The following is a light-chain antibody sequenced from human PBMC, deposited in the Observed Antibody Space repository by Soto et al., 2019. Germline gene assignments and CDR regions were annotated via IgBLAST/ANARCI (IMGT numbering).Light chain of an antibody. Sequence: QSALTQPPSASGSPGQSVTISCTGTSSDVGGYNFVSWYQQHPGKAPKLMIYEVSKWPSGVPDRFSGSKSGNTASLTVSGLQAEDEADYYCSSYAGGNNLVFGGGTQLTVL. CDR1: SSDVGGYNF. CDR2: EVS. V-gene: IGLV2-8*01. CDR3: SSYAGGNNLV. J-gene: IGLJ2*01.